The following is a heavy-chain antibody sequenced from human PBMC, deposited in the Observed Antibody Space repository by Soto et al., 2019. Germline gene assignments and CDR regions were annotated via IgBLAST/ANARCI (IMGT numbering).Heavy chain of an antibody. CDR2: IKSKAHGGTT. V-gene: IGHV3-15*07. J-gene: IGHJ4*02. D-gene: IGHD6-13*01. CDR3: TNGITAEKY. CDR1: GLTLTDAW. Sequence: EVQLVESGGGFVKPGGSLRLSCAVSGLTLTDAWMNWVRQAPGKGLEWVGRIKSKAHGGTTDYGPPVKGRFTISRDDSRNMLYLQMNGLKTEDTAVYYCTNGITAEKYWGQGTLVTVSS.